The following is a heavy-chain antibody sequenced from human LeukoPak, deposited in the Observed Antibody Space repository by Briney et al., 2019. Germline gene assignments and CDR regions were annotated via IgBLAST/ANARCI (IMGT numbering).Heavy chain of an antibody. V-gene: IGHV1-46*01. D-gene: IGHD3-10*01. CDR1: GYTFTSYY. CDR3: ARDGTPYYYGSGSQMWFDP. CDR2: INPSGGST. J-gene: IGHJ5*02. Sequence: ASVKVSCKASGYTFTSYYMHWVRQAPGQGLEWMGIINPSGGSTSYAQKLQGRVTMTTDTSTSTAYMELRSLRSDDTAVYYCARDGTPYYYGSGSQMWFDPWGQGTLVTVSS.